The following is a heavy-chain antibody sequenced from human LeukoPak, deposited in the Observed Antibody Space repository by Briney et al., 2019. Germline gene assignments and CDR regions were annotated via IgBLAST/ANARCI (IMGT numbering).Heavy chain of an antibody. CDR1: GGSISSYY. Sequence: SETLSLTXTVSGGSISSYYWSWIRQPPGKGLEWIGYIYYSGSTNYNPSLKSRVTISVDTSKNQFSLKLSSVTAADTAVYYCARVPYYYDSSGYYPWGQRTLVTVSS. CDR3: ARVPYYYDSSGYYP. CDR2: IYYSGST. V-gene: IGHV4-59*01. D-gene: IGHD3-22*01. J-gene: IGHJ5*02.